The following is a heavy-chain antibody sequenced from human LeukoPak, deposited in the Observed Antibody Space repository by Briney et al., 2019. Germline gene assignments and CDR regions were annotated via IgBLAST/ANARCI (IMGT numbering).Heavy chain of an antibody. V-gene: IGHV3-49*04. CDR1: GFTFSRYS. J-gene: IGHJ4*02. CDR2: IRSKAYGGTT. CDR3: TRDLTDHGDYEAYYFDY. D-gene: IGHD4-17*01. Sequence: GGSLRLSCAASGFTFSRYSMNWVRQAPGKGLEWVGFIRSKAYGGTTEYAASVKGRFTISRDDSKSIAYLQMNSLKTEDTAVYYCTRDLTDHGDYEAYYFDYWGQGTLVTVSS.